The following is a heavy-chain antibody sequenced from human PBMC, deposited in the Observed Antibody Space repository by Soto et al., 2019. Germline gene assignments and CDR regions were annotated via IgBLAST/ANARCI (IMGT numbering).Heavy chain of an antibody. Sequence: PSETLSLTCTVSGGSISSSSYYWGWIRQPPGEGLEWIGSIYYSGSTYYNPSLKSRVTISVDTSKNQFSLKLSSVTAADTAVYYCASQAGFYYYYGMDVWGQGTTVTVS. CDR2: IYYSGST. D-gene: IGHD6-19*01. CDR3: ASQAGFYYYYGMDV. V-gene: IGHV4-39*01. CDR1: GGSISSSSYY. J-gene: IGHJ6*02.